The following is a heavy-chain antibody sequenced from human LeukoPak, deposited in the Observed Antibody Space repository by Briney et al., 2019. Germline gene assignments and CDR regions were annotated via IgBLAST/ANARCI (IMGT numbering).Heavy chain of an antibody. Sequence: GGSLRLSCAASGFTFSSYAMSRVRQAPGKGLEWVSAISGSGGSTYYADSVKGRFTISRDNSKNTLYLQMNSLRAEDTAVYYCAKGQYYDSSGYPSYWGQGTLVTVSS. CDR1: GFTFSSYA. CDR3: AKGQYYDSSGYPSY. J-gene: IGHJ4*02. CDR2: ISGSGGST. V-gene: IGHV3-23*01. D-gene: IGHD3-22*01.